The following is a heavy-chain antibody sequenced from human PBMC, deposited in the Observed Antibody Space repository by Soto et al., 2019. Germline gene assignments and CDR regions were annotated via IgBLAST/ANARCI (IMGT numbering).Heavy chain of an antibody. V-gene: IGHV1-69*19. D-gene: IGHD3-10*01. J-gene: IGHJ4*02. CDR2: ISPMFGAA. CDR1: VGTFNTYA. Sequence: QVQLVQSGAEMKKPGSSVKVSCQSSVGTFNTYAMNWVRQAPGQGPEWMGDISPMFGAANYAPKFQGRVTITADESTGTSYMQLSSLTSKDTALYFCAREVQVHTPAFVYWGQGTVVTVSS. CDR3: AREVQVHTPAFVY.